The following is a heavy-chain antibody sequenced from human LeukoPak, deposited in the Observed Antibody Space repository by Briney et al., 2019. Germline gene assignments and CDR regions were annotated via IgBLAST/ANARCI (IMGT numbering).Heavy chain of an antibody. V-gene: IGHV4-59*01. D-gene: IGHD5-12*01. CDR1: GGSFSRYY. J-gene: IGHJ6*02. CDR3: ARVSGATITTYYGMDV. CDR2: IHYSGST. Sequence: PSETLSLTCTVSGGSFSRYYWSWIRQPPGKGLEWIGNIHYSGSTNYNPSLKSRVTISIDTSKNQFSLRLSSVTAVDTAVYYRARVSGATITTYYGMDVWGQGTTVTVS.